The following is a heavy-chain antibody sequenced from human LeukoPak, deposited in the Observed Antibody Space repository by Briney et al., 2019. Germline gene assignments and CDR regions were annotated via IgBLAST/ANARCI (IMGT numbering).Heavy chain of an antibody. CDR3: ARHNAAAGNFQH. Sequence: GSLRLSCAASGFTFSDYYMSWIRQAPGKGLEWIGSIYYSGSTYYNPSLKSRVTISVDTSKNQFSLKLSSVTAADTAVYYCARHNAAAGNFQHWGQGTLVTVSS. D-gene: IGHD6-13*01. CDR2: IYYSGST. CDR1: GFTFSDYY. J-gene: IGHJ1*01. V-gene: IGHV4-39*01.